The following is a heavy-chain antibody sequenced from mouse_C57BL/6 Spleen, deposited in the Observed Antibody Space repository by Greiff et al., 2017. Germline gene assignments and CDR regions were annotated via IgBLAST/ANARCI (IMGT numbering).Heavy chain of an antibody. V-gene: IGHV5-4*01. CDR2: ISDGGSYT. J-gene: IGHJ3*01. CDR1: GFTFSSYA. CDR3: AREGAGTFAY. D-gene: IGHD4-1*01. Sequence: EVKVEESGGGLVKPGGSLKLSCAASGFTFSSYAMSWVRQTPEKRLEWVATISDGGSYTYYPVNVKGRFTISRDNAKNNLYLQMSHLKSEDTAMYYCAREGAGTFAYWGQGTLVTVSA.